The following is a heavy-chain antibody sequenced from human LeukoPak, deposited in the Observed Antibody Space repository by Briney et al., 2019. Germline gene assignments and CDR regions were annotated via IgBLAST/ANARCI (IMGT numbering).Heavy chain of an antibody. D-gene: IGHD1-26*01. V-gene: IGHV3-74*01. CDR1: GFASDYYW. J-gene: IGHJ6*02. CDR2: IHSDGGVT. Sequence: RGSLRLSCAASGFASDYYWMNRGRHAPGKRLVWVSGIHSDGGVTRYADSVKGRFTISRDNAKNTLYLQMNHLTLEETGVYYCSRELVAATKFADRGMVAWGQGKTVSVSS. CDR3: SRELVAATKFADRGMVA.